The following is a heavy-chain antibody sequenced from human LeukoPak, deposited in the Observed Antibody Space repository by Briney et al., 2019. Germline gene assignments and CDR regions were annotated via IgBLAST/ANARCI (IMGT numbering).Heavy chain of an antibody. Sequence: PSETLSLTCAVSGGSISRFYWSWIRQPPGKGLEWIGYIYHSGSTYYNPSLKSRVTISVDRSKNQFSLKLSSVTAADTAVYYCARGGVVITLFDYWGQGTLVTVSS. CDR1: GGSISRFY. CDR2: IYHSGST. V-gene: IGHV4-30-2*01. CDR3: ARGGVVITLFDY. J-gene: IGHJ4*02. D-gene: IGHD3-22*01.